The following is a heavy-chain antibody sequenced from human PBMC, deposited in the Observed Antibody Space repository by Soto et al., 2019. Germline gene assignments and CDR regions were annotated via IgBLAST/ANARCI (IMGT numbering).Heavy chain of an antibody. J-gene: IGHJ4*02. CDR1: GDSISSSVW. CDR3: ARKAWVRFDY. D-gene: IGHD7-27*01. CDR2: VFHTGDT. V-gene: IGHV4-4*02. Sequence: PSETLSLTCAVSGDSISSSVWWTWVRQSPGKGLEWIGEVFHTGDTYFNPSLRSRVAMSVDKSTNEFSLKVTSVTAADTAIYYCARKAWVRFDYWGQGALVTVSS.